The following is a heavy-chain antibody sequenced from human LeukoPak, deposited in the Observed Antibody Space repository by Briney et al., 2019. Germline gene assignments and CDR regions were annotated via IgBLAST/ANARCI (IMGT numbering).Heavy chain of an antibody. CDR3: AKDLVVGALDY. Sequence: GGSLRLSCAASGFTFSSYEMNWVRQAPGKGLEWVSYISSSGSTIYYADSVKGRFTISRDNAKNSLYLQMNSLRVEDTAVYYCAKDLVVGALDYWGQGTLVTVSS. J-gene: IGHJ4*02. D-gene: IGHD1-26*01. V-gene: IGHV3-48*03. CDR1: GFTFSSYE. CDR2: ISSSGSTI.